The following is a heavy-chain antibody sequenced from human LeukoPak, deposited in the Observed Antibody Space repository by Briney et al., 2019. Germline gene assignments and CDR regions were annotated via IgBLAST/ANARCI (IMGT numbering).Heavy chain of an antibody. D-gene: IGHD3-10*01. Sequence: GGSLRLPCAASGFTVSSNYMSWVRQAPGKGLEWVSVIYSGGSTYYADSVKGRFTISRDNSKNTLYLQMNSLRAEDTAVYYCGLYYYGSGSYYGMDVWGQGTTVTVSS. V-gene: IGHV3-66*01. J-gene: IGHJ6*02. CDR1: GFTVSSNY. CDR2: IYSGGST. CDR3: GLYYYGSGSYYGMDV.